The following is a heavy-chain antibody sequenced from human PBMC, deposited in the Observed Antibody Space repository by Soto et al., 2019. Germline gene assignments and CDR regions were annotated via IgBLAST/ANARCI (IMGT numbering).Heavy chain of an antibody. V-gene: IGHV1-18*01. D-gene: IGHD3-22*01. CDR1: GYTFTSYG. CDR3: ARDYYDSSGYDSFPAFDI. CDR2: ISAYNGNT. J-gene: IGHJ3*02. Sequence: ASVNVSCKASGYTFTSYGISWVRQAPGQGLEWMGWISAYNGNTNYAQKLQGRVTMTTDTSTSTAYMELRSLRSDDTAVYYCARDYYDSSGYDSFPAFDIWGQGAMVTVSS.